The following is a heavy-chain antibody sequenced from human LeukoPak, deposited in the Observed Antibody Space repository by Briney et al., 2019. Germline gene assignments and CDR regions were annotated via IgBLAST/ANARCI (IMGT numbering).Heavy chain of an antibody. J-gene: IGHJ4*02. CDR2: ISYDGSNK. D-gene: IGHD2-15*01. CDR1: EFTFSSYA. CDR3: ARDPTLLGY. Sequence: GGSLRLSCAASEFTFSSYAMHWVRQAPGEGLEWVAVISYDGSNKYYADSVKGRFTISRDNSKNTLYLQMNSLRAEDTAVYYCARDPTLLGYWGQGTLVTVSS. V-gene: IGHV3-30*04.